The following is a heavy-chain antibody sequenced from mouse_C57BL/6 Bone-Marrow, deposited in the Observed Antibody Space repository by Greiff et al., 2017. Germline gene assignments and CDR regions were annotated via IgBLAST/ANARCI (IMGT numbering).Heavy chain of an antibody. CDR3: AREDYYYGSSPWFAY. CDR2: IDPSDSYT. Sequence: QVQLQQPGAELVKPGASVKLSCKASGYTFTSYWMQWVKQRPGQGLEWIGEIDPSDSYTNYNQKFKGKATLTVDTSSSTAYMQLSSLTSEDSAVYDCAREDYYYGSSPWFAYWGQGTLVTVSA. V-gene: IGHV1-50*01. J-gene: IGHJ3*01. CDR1: GYTFTSYW. D-gene: IGHD1-1*01.